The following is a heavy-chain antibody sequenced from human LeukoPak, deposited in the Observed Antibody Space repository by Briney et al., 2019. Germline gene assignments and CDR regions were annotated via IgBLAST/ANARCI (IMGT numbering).Heavy chain of an antibody. CDR2: ISAYNGNT. CDR3: ARGHALIRGYSYGLDAFDI. J-gene: IGHJ3*02. V-gene: IGHV1-18*01. CDR1: GYTFTSYG. D-gene: IGHD5-18*01. Sequence: ASVEVSCKASGYTFTSYGISWVRQAPGQGLEWMGWISAYNGNTNYAQKLQGRVTMTTDTSTSTAYMELRSLRSDDTAVYYCARGHALIRGYSYGLDAFDIWGQGTMVTVSS.